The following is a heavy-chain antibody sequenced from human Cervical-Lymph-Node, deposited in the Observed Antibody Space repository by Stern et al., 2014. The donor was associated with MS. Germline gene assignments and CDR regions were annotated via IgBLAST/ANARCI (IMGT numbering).Heavy chain of an antibody. J-gene: IGHJ2*01. V-gene: IGHV3-30*18. CDR1: GFSFSSYG. Sequence: QVQLVESGGGAVQPGRSLRLSCAASGFSFSSYGMHWVRQTPGKGLEWVAFVAYDGSNKAYADSVKGRFIISRDNSKNTLYLQMNSLKADDRAVYYCAKVTGRGYGDSNWFFDLWGRGTLVAVSS. CDR2: VAYDGSNK. CDR3: AKVTGRGYGDSNWFFDL. D-gene: IGHD4-17*01.